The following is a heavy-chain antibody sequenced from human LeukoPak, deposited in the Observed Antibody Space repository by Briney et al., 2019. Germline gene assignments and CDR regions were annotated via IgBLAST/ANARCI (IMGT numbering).Heavy chain of an antibody. CDR1: GYTFTSYG. CDR3: ARGKTSYYYGSGRYYYYGMDV. V-gene: IGHV1-18*01. CDR2: ISAYNGNT. D-gene: IGHD3-10*01. J-gene: IGHJ6*02. Sequence: ASVKVSCKASGYTFTSYGISWVRQAPGQGLEWMGWISAYNGNTNYAQKLQGRVTMTTDTSTSTAYMELSSLRSEDTAVYYCARGKTSYYYGSGRYYYYGMDVWGQGTTVTVSS.